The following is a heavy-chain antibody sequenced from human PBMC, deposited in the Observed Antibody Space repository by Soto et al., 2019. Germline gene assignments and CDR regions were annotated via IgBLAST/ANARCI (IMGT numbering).Heavy chain of an antibody. CDR1: GGSFSGYY. CDR2: INHSGST. J-gene: IGHJ5*02. CDR3: ARGIITMVRGVIIRGTRFDP. D-gene: IGHD3-10*01. Sequence: PSETLSLTCAVYGGSFSGYYWSWIRQPPGKGLEWIGEINHSGSTNYNPSLKSRVTISVDTSKNQFSLKLSSATAADTAVYYCARGIITMVRGVIIRGTRFDPWGQGTLVTVSS. V-gene: IGHV4-34*01.